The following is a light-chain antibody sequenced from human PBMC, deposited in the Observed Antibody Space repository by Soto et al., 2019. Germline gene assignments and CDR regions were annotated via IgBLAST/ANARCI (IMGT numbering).Light chain of an antibody. CDR3: QQYNTWPRT. CDR1: QSVSNQ. J-gene: IGKJ1*01. CDR2: DAS. V-gene: IGKV3-11*01. Sequence: EIVLTQSPATLSLSPGERATLSCRASQSVSNQLAWYQQKSGQAPRLLIYDASNRATGIPARFSGSGSGTEFTLTISSLQSEDFAVYYCQQYNTWPRTFGQGTKVDIK.